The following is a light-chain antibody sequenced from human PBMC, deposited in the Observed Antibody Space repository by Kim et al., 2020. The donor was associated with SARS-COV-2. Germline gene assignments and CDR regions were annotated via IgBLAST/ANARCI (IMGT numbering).Light chain of an antibody. CDR3: QQYSRWPPYI. J-gene: IGKJ2*01. Sequence: PRENTPASSSTSRSVIPNLAGYQQKPGQAPRRLISGTSTRATGIPPRFSGSGSGTEFTLTISSLQSEDFAIYYCQQYSRWPPYIFGQGPKLEI. CDR1: RSVIPN. V-gene: IGKV3-15*01. CDR2: GTS.